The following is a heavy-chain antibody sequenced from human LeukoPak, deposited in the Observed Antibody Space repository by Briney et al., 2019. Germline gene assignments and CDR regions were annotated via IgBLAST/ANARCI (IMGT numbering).Heavy chain of an antibody. CDR3: ASSSGRYID. V-gene: IGHV3-21*01. CDR1: EFTFSSYS. D-gene: IGHD6-19*01. Sequence: GESLKISCAASEFTFSSYSMNWVRQAPGKGLEWVSSITPSSSYIYYADSVKGRFTISRDNAKYSLYLQMNSLRVEDTAVYYCASSSGRYIDWGQGTLVTVSS. CDR2: ITPSSSYI. J-gene: IGHJ4*02.